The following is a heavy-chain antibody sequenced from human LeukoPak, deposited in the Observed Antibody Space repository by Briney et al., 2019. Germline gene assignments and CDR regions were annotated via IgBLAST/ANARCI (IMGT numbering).Heavy chain of an antibody. V-gene: IGHV4-4*02. D-gene: IGHD1-26*01. CDR2: IYHSGST. J-gene: IGHJ4*02. Sequence: SETLSLTCAVSGGSISSSNWWSWVRQPPGKGLEWIGEIYHSGSTNYNPSLKSRVTIAVDKSKNQFSLKLSSVTAADTAVYYCASGSGSYYPFDYWGQGTLVTVSS. CDR3: ASGSGSYYPFDY. CDR1: GGSISSSNW.